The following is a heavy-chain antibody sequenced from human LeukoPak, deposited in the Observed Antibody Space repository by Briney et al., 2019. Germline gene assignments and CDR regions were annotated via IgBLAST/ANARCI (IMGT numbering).Heavy chain of an antibody. Sequence: SETLSLTCTVSGGSISSYVYYWIWIRQHPGKGLVCIGYIYYSGSTYSTPSLKSRLTMPVDISKNQFSLKLSSVTAADTAVYYCARGVKGLRGAFDIWGQGTMVTVSS. CDR3: ARGVKGLRGAFDI. J-gene: IGHJ3*02. CDR1: GGSISSYVYY. CDR2: IYYSGST. V-gene: IGHV4-31*03. D-gene: IGHD3-10*01.